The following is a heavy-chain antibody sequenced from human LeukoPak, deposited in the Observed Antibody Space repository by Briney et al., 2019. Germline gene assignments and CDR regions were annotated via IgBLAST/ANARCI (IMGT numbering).Heavy chain of an antibody. J-gene: IGHJ5*02. V-gene: IGHV3-73*01. CDR3: ARGPDYYGSGTYVS. CDR2: IRSKANSYAT. Sequence: GGSLRLSCAASGFTFSGSAMHWVRRASGKGLEWVGRIRSKANSYATAYAASVKGRFTISRDNSKNTAYLQTNSLTAEDTAVYYCARGPDYYGSGTYVSWGQGTLVTVSS. CDR1: GFTFSGSA. D-gene: IGHD3-10*01.